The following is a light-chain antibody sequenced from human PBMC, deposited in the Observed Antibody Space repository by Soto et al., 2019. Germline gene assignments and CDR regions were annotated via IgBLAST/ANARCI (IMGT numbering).Light chain of an antibody. CDR3: QQYNNWHYT. J-gene: IGKJ2*01. Sequence: EIVMTQSPATLSVSPGERATLSCRASQSVSSNLAWYQQKPGQAPRLLMYGASTRATGIPARFSGSGSGTEFTLTISSLQSEDFAVYYCQQYNNWHYTFGQGTKLESK. V-gene: IGKV3-15*01. CDR1: QSVSSN. CDR2: GAS.